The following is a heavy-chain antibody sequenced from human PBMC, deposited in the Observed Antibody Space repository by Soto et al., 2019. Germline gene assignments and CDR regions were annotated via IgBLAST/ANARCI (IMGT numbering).Heavy chain of an antibody. CDR1: GFTFSSYS. Sequence: EVQLVESGGGLVKPGGSLRLSCAASGFTFSSYSMNWVRQAPGKGLEWVSSISSSSSYIYYADSVKGRFTISRDNAKNSLYLQMNSLRAEDTDVYYCASSGYSSSWYSYYMDVWGKGTTVTVSS. D-gene: IGHD6-13*01. V-gene: IGHV3-21*01. J-gene: IGHJ6*03. CDR2: ISSSSSYI. CDR3: ASSGYSSSWYSYYMDV.